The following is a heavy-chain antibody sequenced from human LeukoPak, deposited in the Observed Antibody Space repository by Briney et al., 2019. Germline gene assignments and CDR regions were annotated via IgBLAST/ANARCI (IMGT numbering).Heavy chain of an antibody. CDR3: AKDHKEGWRGSYLDS. Sequence: GGSLRLSCAASEFTFSTYGMSWVRQAPGKGLEWVSYISSSSSTIYYADSVKGRFTISRDNSKNTLYLQMNSLRAEDTAVYYCAKDHKEGWRGSYLDSWGQGTLVTVSS. CDR1: EFTFSTYG. CDR2: ISSSSSTI. D-gene: IGHD1-26*01. V-gene: IGHV3-23*01. J-gene: IGHJ4*02.